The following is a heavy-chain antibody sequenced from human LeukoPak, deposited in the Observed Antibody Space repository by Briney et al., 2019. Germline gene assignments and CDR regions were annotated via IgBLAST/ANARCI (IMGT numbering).Heavy chain of an antibody. V-gene: IGHV3-30*03. D-gene: IGHD6-19*01. J-gene: IGHJ4*02. CDR3: APLGVAGTYY. CDR1: GFTFRSYG. Sequence: PGRSLRLPCAASGFTFRSYGMHWVRQAPGKGLEWVAVISYDGSNKYYADSVKGRFTISRDNSKNTLYLQMNSLRAEDTAVYYCAPLGVAGTYYWGQGTLVTVSS. CDR2: ISYDGSNK.